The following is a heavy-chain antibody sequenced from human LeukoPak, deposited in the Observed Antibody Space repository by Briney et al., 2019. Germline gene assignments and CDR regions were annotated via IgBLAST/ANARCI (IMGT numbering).Heavy chain of an antibody. J-gene: IGHJ6*03. Sequence: PGGSLRLSCAASGFTFSSYWMHWVRQAPGKGLVWVSRINSDGSSTSYADSVKGRFTISRDNAKNTLYLQMNSLRAEDTAVYYCARDSNLWSWNYSHYYYYYMDAWGKGTTVTVSS. D-gene: IGHD1-7*01. CDR2: INSDGSST. CDR3: ARDSNLWSWNYSHYYYYYMDA. V-gene: IGHV3-74*01. CDR1: GFTFSSYW.